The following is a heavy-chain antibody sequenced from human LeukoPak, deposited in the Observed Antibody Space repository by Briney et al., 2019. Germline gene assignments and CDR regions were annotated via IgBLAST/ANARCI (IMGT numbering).Heavy chain of an antibody. V-gene: IGHV6-1*01. Sequence: SQTLSLTCAISGDSVSTNSVAWNWIRQSPSGGLEWLGKTRYRSKWYSDYAVAVKSRLTISPDTSKNQCSLQLNSVTPEDTAVYYCARDSNWGFDYWGQGTLVTVSS. J-gene: IGHJ4*02. CDR3: ARDSNWGFDY. CDR2: TRYRSKWYS. CDR1: GDSVSTNSVA. D-gene: IGHD7-27*01.